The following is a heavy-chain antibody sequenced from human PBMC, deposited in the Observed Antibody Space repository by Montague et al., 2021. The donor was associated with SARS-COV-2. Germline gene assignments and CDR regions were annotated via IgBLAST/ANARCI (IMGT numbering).Heavy chain of an antibody. J-gene: IGHJ5*02. CDR2: IYWDDDK. V-gene: IGHV2-5*02. CDR1: GFSFSTSGEG. Sequence: PALVKPTQTLTLTCTFSGFSFSTSGEGVGWIRQPPGKALEWLALIYWDDDKRYSPSLKSRLTITKDTSKNQVVLTMTNMDPVDTATYYCAHRRGPPDAPGWFGPWGQGTLVTVSS. CDR3: AHRRGPPDAPGWFGP. D-gene: IGHD2-2*01.